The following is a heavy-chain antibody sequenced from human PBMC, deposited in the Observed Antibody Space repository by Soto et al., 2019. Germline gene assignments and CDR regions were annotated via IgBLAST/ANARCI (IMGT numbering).Heavy chain of an antibody. J-gene: IGHJ5*02. V-gene: IGHV4-34*01. CDR1: QGSCSGYQ. Sequence: SETLSLTCAVYQGSCSGYQLNCIRQSPGQGLEWIGEINHSGTTKYNPSLESRINLSVDTSKKQFSLKMFSVTAADTAIYYCARGWWLVPWGQGTLVTVSS. CDR3: ARGWWLVP. CDR2: INHSGTT.